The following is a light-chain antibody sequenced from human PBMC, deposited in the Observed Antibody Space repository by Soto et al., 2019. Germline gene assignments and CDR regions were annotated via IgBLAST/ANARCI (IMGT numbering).Light chain of an antibody. CDR1: QSLSKS. J-gene: IGKJ5*01. Sequence: EIVLTQSTATLSLSPGERATLSCRASQSLSKSLVWYQQKPGQAPRLLIYGAVNRASGIPDRFRGSGSGTDFTLTISRLEPEDFALYYCQQRSTWPTFGQGTRLEIK. CDR2: GAV. V-gene: IGKV3-11*01. CDR3: QQRSTWPT.